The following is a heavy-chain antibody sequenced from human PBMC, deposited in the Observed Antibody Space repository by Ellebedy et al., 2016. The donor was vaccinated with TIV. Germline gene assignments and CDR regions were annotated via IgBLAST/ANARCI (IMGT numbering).Heavy chain of an antibody. J-gene: IGHJ4*02. CDR3: ARGGDRMVAVREFDY. CDR1: GYTFTNYD. D-gene: IGHD3-16*01. V-gene: IGHV1-8*01. CDR2: MNPNSGNT. Sequence: ASVKVSXKASGYTFTNYDINWVRQATGQGLEWMGWMNPNSGNTGYAQKFQGRVTMTRDTSISTAYMELSRLRSDDTAVYYCARGGDRMVAVREFDYWGQGTLVTVSS.